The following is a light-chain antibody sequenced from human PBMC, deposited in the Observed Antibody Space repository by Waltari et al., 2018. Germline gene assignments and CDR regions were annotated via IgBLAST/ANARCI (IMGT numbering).Light chain of an antibody. V-gene: IGLV2-14*01. CDR1: SSDVGAYNY. J-gene: IGLJ2*01. Sequence: QSALTQPASVSGSLGQSITISCTGTSSDVGAYNYVSWFQQHPGKAPKVMIYDVNKRPSGVSNRFAGSKSGNTASLTISGLQAEDEADYYCSSFTSTRTVIFGEGTKLTVL. CDR2: DVN. CDR3: SSFTSTRTVI.